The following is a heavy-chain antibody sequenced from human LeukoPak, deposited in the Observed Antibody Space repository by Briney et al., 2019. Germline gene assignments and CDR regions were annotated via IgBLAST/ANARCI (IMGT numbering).Heavy chain of an antibody. CDR3: ARDQRRRYCSSTSCYIWFDP. V-gene: IGHV4-59*01. CDR2: IYYGGST. D-gene: IGHD2-2*02. CDR1: GGSFSGYY. J-gene: IGHJ5*02. Sequence: SETLSLTCAVYGGSFSGYYWSWIRQPPGKGLEWIGYIYYGGSTNYNPSLKSRVTISVDTSKNQFSLKLSSVTAADTAVYYCARDQRRRYCSSTSCYIWFDPWGQGTLVTVSS.